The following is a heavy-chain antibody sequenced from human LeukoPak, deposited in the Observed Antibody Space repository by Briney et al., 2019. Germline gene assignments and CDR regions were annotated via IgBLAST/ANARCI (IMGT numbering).Heavy chain of an antibody. CDR3: ARDIANGSGGPDFDY. D-gene: IGHD3-10*01. V-gene: IGHV4-34*01. J-gene: IGHJ4*02. CDR1: GGSFSGYY. CDR2: INHSGST. Sequence: TPSETLSLTCAVYGGSFSGYYWSRIRQPPGKGLEWIGEINHSGSTNYNPSLKSRVTISVDTSKNQFSLKLSSVTAAVTAVYYCARDIANGSGGPDFDYWGQGTLVTVSS.